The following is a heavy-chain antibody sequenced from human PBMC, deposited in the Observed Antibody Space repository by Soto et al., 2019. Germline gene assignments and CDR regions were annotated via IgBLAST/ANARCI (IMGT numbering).Heavy chain of an antibody. V-gene: IGHV3-21*01. CDR3: ARDGSEGSGEIGYYYYMDF. J-gene: IGHJ6*03. CDR1: GFTFSSYS. Sequence: EVQLVESGGGLVKPGGSLRLSCAASGFTFSSYSLNWVRQAPGKGLEWVSSITSSGASIYYADSVKGRFTISRDNDKNSLYLQMNSLRDEDTAVYYCARDGSEGSGEIGYYYYMDFWGKGTTATVSS. D-gene: IGHD2-15*01. CDR2: ITSSGASI.